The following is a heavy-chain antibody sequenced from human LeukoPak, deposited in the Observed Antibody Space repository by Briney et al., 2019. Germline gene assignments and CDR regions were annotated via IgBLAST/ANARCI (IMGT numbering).Heavy chain of an antibody. D-gene: IGHD6-6*01. CDR3: ARVAYSSSASIRFDP. Sequence: PGGSLRLSCAASGFTFSSYSMNWIRQPPGKGLEWIGSIYYSGSTYYNPSLKSRVTISVDTSKNQFSLKLSSVTAADTAVYYCARVAYSSSASIRFDPWGQGALVTVSS. CDR1: GFTFSSYS. CDR2: IYYSGST. J-gene: IGHJ5*02. V-gene: IGHV4-39*07.